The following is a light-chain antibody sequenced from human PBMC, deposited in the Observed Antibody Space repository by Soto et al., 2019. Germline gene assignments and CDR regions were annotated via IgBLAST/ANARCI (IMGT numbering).Light chain of an antibody. CDR2: DVT. Sequence: QSALTQPASVSGSPGQSITISCTGASSDVDGYDYVSWYQHHPGEAPKLLIYDVTNRPSGVSHRFSASKSGNTASLTISGLQGEDEAHYYCSSYTNANPVVFGGGTKVTVL. CDR3: SSYTNANPVV. V-gene: IGLV2-14*01. J-gene: IGLJ1*01. CDR1: SSDVDGYDY.